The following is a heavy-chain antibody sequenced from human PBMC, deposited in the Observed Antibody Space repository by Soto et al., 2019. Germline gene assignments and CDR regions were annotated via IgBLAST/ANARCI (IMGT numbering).Heavy chain of an antibody. J-gene: IGHJ4*02. D-gene: IGHD3-3*01. CDR3: ARDSDHEWHRFDY. V-gene: IGHV3-73*01. CDR2: IGSKGENYAT. Sequence: PWGSLRLSCAASGCTFGASPRQWVRQAYGKGLEWLGRIGSKGENYATTYADSVKGRFTISRDNSKNTLYLQMNSLRAEDTAVYYCARDSDHEWHRFDYWGQGTLVTVSS. CDR1: GCTFGASP.